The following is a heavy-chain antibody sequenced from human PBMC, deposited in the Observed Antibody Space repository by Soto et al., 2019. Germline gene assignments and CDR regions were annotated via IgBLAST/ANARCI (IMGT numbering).Heavy chain of an antibody. CDR3: ARDVVTAVAGSVNWFDP. Sequence: QVQLVESGGGGVQSGRSLTLSCAASGFSLRTYGMQWLRRAPGKGLEWVAFIWYDGTKKFYANSVKGRSTISKDNSNNILYLQMSGLRAEDTAVYYCARDVVTAVAGSVNWFDPWGQGTLVTVSS. J-gene: IGHJ5*02. D-gene: IGHD6-19*01. CDR2: IWYDGTKK. CDR1: GFSLRTYG. V-gene: IGHV3-33*01.